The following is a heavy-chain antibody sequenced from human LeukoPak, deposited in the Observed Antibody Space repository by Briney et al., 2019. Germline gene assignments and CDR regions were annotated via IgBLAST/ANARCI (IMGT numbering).Heavy chain of an antibody. CDR3: ARDRMGYFDY. J-gene: IGHJ4*02. CDR2: ISYDGSNK. CDR1: GFTFSSYA. Sequence: PGGSLRLSCAASGFTFSSYAMHWVRQAPGKGPEWVAVISYDGSNKYYADSVKGRFTISRDNSKNTLYLQMNSLRAEDTAVYYCARDRMGYFDYWGQGTLVTVSS. V-gene: IGHV3-30-3*01. D-gene: IGHD2-8*01.